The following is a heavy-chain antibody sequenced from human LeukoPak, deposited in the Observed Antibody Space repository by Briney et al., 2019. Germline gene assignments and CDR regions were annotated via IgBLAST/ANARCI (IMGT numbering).Heavy chain of an antibody. D-gene: IGHD4-11*01. CDR1: GFTYSHYG. CDR2: IWSDGTEK. Sequence: GGSLRLSCAASGFTYSHYGMRWVRQAPGKGLEWVAVIWSDGTEKYYADAVKGRFSISRDDSRKTLYLEMNSLRGEDTAVYYCAKDAQRGFDYSNSLEDWGQGTLVTVSS. V-gene: IGHV3-33*06. CDR3: AKDAQRGFDYSNSLED. J-gene: IGHJ4*02.